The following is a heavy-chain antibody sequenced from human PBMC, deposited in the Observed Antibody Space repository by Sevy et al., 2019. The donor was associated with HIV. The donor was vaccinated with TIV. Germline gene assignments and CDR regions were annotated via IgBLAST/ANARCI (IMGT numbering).Heavy chain of an antibody. J-gene: IGHJ4*02. CDR2: IYSSGST. CDR1: GGSISSYY. CDR3: ARSHLAFCGGDCFFSYYFDS. Sequence: SETLSLTCSVSGGSISSYYWNWIRQPPGKGLERIGYIYSSGSTNYNPSLKSRVTISVDMSKNQFSLKLSSVTAADTAVYYCARSHLAFCGGDCFFSYYFDSWGQGTLVTVSS. V-gene: IGHV4-59*01. D-gene: IGHD2-21*01.